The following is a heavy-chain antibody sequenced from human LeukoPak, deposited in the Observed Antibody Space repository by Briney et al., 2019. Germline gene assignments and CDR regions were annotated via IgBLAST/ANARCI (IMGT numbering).Heavy chain of an antibody. D-gene: IGHD3-10*01. J-gene: IGHJ6*02. Sequence: GGSLRLSCAASGFTFSSYAMSWVRQAPGKGLEWVSAISGSGGSTYYADSVKGRFTISRDNSKNTLYLQMNSLRAEVTAVYYCATSEVLWFGELSAYYYYGMDVWGQGTTVTVSS. CDR1: GFTFSSYA. CDR3: ATSEVLWFGELSAYYYYGMDV. V-gene: IGHV3-23*01. CDR2: ISGSGGST.